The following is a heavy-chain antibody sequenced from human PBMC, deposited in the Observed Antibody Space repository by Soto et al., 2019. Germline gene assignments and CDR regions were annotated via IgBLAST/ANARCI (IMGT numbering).Heavy chain of an antibody. CDR1: GFSFSRNA. J-gene: IGHJ4*02. Sequence: EVQLLESGGGLVQPGGSLRLSCAASGFSFSRNAMSWVRQAPGKGLEWVSGISGGGGATYYADSVKGRFTISRDNSKNTLYLQMNSLRAEDTAIYHCAKSEPYGSGSYYFDYWGQGTLVTVSS. D-gene: IGHD1-26*01. CDR3: AKSEPYGSGSYYFDY. V-gene: IGHV3-23*01. CDR2: ISGGGGAT.